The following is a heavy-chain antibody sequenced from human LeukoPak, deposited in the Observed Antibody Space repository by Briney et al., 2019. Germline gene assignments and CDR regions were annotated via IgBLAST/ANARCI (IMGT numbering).Heavy chain of an antibody. CDR1: GYTFTGYF. J-gene: IGHJ4*02. CDR2: INPTSGGT. D-gene: IGHD5-18*01. V-gene: IGHV1-2*02. CDR3: ARGGYNYGVDY. Sequence: ASVLISCKASGYTFTGYFMHWVRQAPGQGLEWMGWINPTSGGTNYAQKFQGRVTMSRDTPISTAYMELSRLTSDDTAVYYCARGGYNYGVDYWGQGTLVTVCS.